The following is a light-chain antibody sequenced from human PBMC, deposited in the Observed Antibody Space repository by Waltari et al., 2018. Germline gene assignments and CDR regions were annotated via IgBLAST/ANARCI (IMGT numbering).Light chain of an antibody. V-gene: IGLV4-69*01. CDR1: SGYSSNI. Sequence: QLVLTLSPSASASLGASVKLTCTLSSGYSSNIVAWHQQQPEKGPRYLMKINSDGSHNKGDEIPDRFSGSSSGAERYLTISSVQPEDEADYYCQTGGHGSWVFGGGTTLTVL. CDR3: QTGGHGSWV. CDR2: INSDGSH. J-gene: IGLJ3*02.